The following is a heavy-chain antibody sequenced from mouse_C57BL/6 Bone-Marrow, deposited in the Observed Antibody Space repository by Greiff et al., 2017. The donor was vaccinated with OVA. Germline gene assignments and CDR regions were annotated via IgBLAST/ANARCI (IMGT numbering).Heavy chain of an antibody. CDR3: ATKLFAY. CDR2: INPTNGGT. Sequence: VQLQQSGPELVKPGASVKIPCKASGYTFTDYNMDWVKQSPGQSLEWIGDINPTNGGTIYNQKFKGKATLTVDKSSSTAYMELRSLTSEDTAVYYCATKLFAYWGQGTLVTVSA. V-gene: IGHV1-18*01. J-gene: IGHJ3*01. D-gene: IGHD1-3*01. CDR1: GYTFTDYN.